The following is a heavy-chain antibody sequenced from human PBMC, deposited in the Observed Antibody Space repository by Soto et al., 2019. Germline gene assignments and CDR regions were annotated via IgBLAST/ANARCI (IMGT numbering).Heavy chain of an antibody. CDR1: GGSISSGGYY. CDR2: IYYSGST. Sequence: QVQLQESGPGLVKPSQTLSLTCTVSGGSISSGGYYWSWIRQHPGKGLEWIGYIYYSGSTYYNPCLMSRVTISVDTSKNQFSLKLRSVTAADTAVYYCARAERGYSYGVGYWGQGTLVTVSS. D-gene: IGHD5-18*01. CDR3: ARAERGYSYGVGY. J-gene: IGHJ4*02. V-gene: IGHV4-31*03.